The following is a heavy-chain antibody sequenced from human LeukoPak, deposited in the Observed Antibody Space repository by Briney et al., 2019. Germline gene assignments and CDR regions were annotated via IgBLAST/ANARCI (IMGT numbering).Heavy chain of an antibody. CDR1: GFTFRDSS. CDR2: VSGSGSST. J-gene: IGHJ4*02. V-gene: IGHV3-23*01. CDR3: AKDQRGYGRIIDY. D-gene: IGHD3-10*01. Sequence: PGGSLRLSCAATGFTFRDSSMNWVRQAPGKGLEWVSSVSGSGSSTYYADSVKGRFTISRDNSKNTLYLQMNSLRAEDTAVYYCAKDQRGYGRIIDYWGQGTLVTISS.